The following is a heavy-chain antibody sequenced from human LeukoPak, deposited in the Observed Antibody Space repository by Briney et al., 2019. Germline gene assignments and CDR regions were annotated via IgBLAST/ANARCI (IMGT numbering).Heavy chain of an antibody. CDR1: GFTFSTYW. J-gene: IGHJ4*02. CDR2: IDRDGSGT. D-gene: IGHD5-18*01. V-gene: IGHV3-74*01. CDR3: ARDHPGGYTYDYEGY. Sequence: PGGSLRLSCAASGFTFSTYWMHWFRQAPGKGLVWVSRIDRDGSGTSYADSVKGRFTISRDNAKNTLYLQMNSLRAEDTAVYYCARDHPGGYTYDYEGYWGQGTLVTVPS.